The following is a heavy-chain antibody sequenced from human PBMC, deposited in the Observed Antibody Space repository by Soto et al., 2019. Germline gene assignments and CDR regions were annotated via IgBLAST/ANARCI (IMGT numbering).Heavy chain of an antibody. J-gene: IGHJ4*02. CDR1: GGSISSDY. Sequence: SETLSLTCTVSGGSISSDYWSWMRQPPGKGLEWIGYIYYSGSTNYNPSLKSRVTISVDTSKNQFSLKLSSVTAADTAVYYCARVHYDSSGYPDYWGQGTLVTVSS. CDR2: IYYSGST. V-gene: IGHV4-59*01. D-gene: IGHD3-22*01. CDR3: ARVHYDSSGYPDY.